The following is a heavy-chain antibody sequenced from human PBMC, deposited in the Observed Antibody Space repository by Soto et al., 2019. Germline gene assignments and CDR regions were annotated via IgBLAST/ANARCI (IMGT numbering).Heavy chain of an antibody. CDR2: IYSGGST. D-gene: IGHD3-10*01. J-gene: IGHJ3*02. V-gene: IGHV3-53*01. CDR1: GFTVSSNY. Sequence: EVQLVESGGGLIQPGGSLRLSYAASGFTVSSNYMSWVRQAPGKGLEWVSVIYSGGSTYYADSVKGRFTISRDNSKNTLYLQMNSLRAEDTAVYYCASPALGVGDAFDIWGQGTMVTVSS. CDR3: ASPALGVGDAFDI.